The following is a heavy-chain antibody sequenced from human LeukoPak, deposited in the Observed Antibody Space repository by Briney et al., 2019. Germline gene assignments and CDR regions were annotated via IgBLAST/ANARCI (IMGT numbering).Heavy chain of an antibody. J-gene: IGHJ4*02. D-gene: IGHD3-22*01. CDR1: GFTFDDYA. CDR2: ISWNSGSI. V-gene: IGHV3-9*01. Sequence: PGGSLRLSCAASGFTFDDYAMHWVRQAPGKGLEWVSGISWNSGSIGYADSVKGRFTISRDNAKNSLYLQMNSLRAEDTALYYCAKASSYYYDSSGYPDCWGQGTLVTVSS. CDR3: AKASSYYYDSSGYPDC.